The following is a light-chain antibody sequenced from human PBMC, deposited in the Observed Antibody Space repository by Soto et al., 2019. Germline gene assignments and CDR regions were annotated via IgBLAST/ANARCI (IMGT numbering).Light chain of an antibody. CDR1: SSDVGSYKY. CDR2: DVS. CDR3: SSYTSSITHV. V-gene: IGLV2-14*01. J-gene: IGLJ1*01. Sequence: QSVLTQPASVSGSPGQSITISCTGTSSDVGSYKYVSWYQQHPGKAPKLMIYDVSNRPSGVSNRFSGSKSGNTASLTISGLQAEDEADYYCSSYTSSITHVFGTGTKVTVL.